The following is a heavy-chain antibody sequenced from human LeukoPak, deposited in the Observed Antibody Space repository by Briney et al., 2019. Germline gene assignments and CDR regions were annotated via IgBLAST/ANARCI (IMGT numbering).Heavy chain of an antibody. V-gene: IGHV1-2*02. CDR2: INPNSGGT. J-gene: IGHJ4*02. D-gene: IGHD6-19*01. Sequence: ASVKVSCKASGYTFTGYYMHWVRQAPGQGLEWMGSINPNSGGTNYAQKFQGRVTMTRDTSISTAYMELSRLRSDDTAVFYCATSSGWKSNIDYWGQGTLVTVSS. CDR1: GYTFTGYY. CDR3: ATSSGWKSNIDY.